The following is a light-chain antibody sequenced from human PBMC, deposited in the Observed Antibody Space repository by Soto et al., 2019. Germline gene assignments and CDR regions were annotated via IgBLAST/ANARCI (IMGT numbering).Light chain of an antibody. CDR3: CSYAGSSTWV. J-gene: IGLJ3*02. CDR1: SSDVGSYNL. V-gene: IGLV2-23*01. Sequence: QPVLTQPASVSGSPGQSITISCTGTSSDVGSYNLVSWYQQHPGKAPKLMIYEGSKRPSGVSNRFSGSKSGNTASLTISGLQAEDDADYYCCSYAGSSTWVFGGGTKLTVL. CDR2: EGS.